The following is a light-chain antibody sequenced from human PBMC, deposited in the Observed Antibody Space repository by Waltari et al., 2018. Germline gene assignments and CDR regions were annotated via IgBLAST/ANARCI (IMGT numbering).Light chain of an antibody. CDR3: CSYAGENTYV. CDR2: ENR. J-gene: IGLJ1*01. Sequence: QSALTQPASVSGSPGQSITISCTGTSSDVGSSNLVSWYQQLPGKAPKLIIYENRKRPSGVSTRFSGSKSGNTASLTISGLQAEDEADYYCCSYAGENTYVFGTGTKVTVL. V-gene: IGLV2-23*01. CDR1: SSDVGSSNL.